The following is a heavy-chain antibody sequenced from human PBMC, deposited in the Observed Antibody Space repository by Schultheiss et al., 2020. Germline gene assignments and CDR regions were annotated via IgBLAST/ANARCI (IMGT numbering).Heavy chain of an antibody. CDR3: ARDQDHDYGDLLSYYYYGMDV. CDR1: GFTFSSYA. V-gene: IGHV3-30-3*01. CDR2: ISYDGSNK. D-gene: IGHD4-17*01. J-gene: IGHJ6*02. Sequence: GGSLRLSCAASGFTFSSYAMHWVRQAPGKGLEWVAVISYDGSNKYYADSVKGRFTISRDNSKNTLYLQMNSLRAEDTAVYYCARDQDHDYGDLLSYYYYGMDVWGQGTTVSVS.